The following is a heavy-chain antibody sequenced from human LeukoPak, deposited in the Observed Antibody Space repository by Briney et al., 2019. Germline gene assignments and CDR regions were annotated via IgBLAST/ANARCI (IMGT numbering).Heavy chain of an antibody. J-gene: IGHJ4*02. CDR1: GFTFSSYS. V-gene: IGHV3-30*02. Sequence: SGGSLRLSCAASGFTFSSYSMNWVRQAPGKGLEWVAFIRYDGSNKYYADSVKGRFTISRDNSKNTLYLQMNSLRAEDTAVYYCAKDRAPYGSGSDYWGQGTLVTVSS. D-gene: IGHD3-10*01. CDR2: IRYDGSNK. CDR3: AKDRAPYGSGSDY.